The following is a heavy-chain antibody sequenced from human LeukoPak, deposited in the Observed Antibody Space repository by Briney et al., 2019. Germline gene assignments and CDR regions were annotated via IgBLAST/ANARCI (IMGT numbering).Heavy chain of an antibody. J-gene: IGHJ4*02. V-gene: IGHV1-8*01. CDR3: ARVPSNCGGDCYTDY. D-gene: IGHD2-21*02. CDR2: MNPNSGNT. Sequence: ASVKVSCKASGYTFTSYDINWVRQATGPGLEWMGWMNPNSGNTGYAQKFQGRVTMTRNTSISTAYMELSSLRSEDTAVYYCARVPSNCGGDCYTDYWGQGTLVTVSS. CDR1: GYTFTSYD.